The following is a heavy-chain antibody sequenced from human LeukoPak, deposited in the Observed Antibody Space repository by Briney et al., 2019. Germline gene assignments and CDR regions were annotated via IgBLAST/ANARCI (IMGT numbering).Heavy chain of an antibody. CDR3: VKEVARSGSYSIELDY. J-gene: IGHJ4*02. CDR2: ISSNGGST. V-gene: IGHV3-64D*06. Sequence: GGSLRLSCSASGFTFSSYAMHWVRQAPGKGLEYVSAISSNGGSTYYADSVKGRFTISRDNSKNTLYLQMSSLRAEDTAVYYCVKEVARSGSYSIELDYWGQGTLVTVSS. D-gene: IGHD1-26*01. CDR1: GFTFSSYA.